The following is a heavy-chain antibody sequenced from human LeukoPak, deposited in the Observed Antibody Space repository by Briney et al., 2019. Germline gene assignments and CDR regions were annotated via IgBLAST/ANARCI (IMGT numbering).Heavy chain of an antibody. CDR1: GGSFSGYY. D-gene: IGHD3-22*01. J-gene: IGHJ4*02. Sequence: SETLPLTCAVYGGSFSGYYWSWIRQPPGKGLEWIGEINHSGSTNYNPSLKSRVTISVDTSKNQFSLKLSSVTAADTAVYYCARGTSDYYDSSGLNFDYWGQGTLVTVSS. V-gene: IGHV4-34*01. CDR3: ARGTSDYYDSSGLNFDY. CDR2: INHSGST.